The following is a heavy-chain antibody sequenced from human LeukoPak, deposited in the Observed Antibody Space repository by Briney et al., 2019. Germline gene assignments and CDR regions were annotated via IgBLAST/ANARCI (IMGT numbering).Heavy chain of an antibody. CDR2: ISYDGSNK. D-gene: IGHD6-13*01. Sequence: GGSLRLSCAASGFTFSSYAMHWVRQAPGKGLEWVAVISYDGSNKYYADSVKGRFTISRDNSKNTLYLQMNSLRAEDTAVYYCARVSSRYERGPFDYWGQGTLVTVSS. J-gene: IGHJ4*02. CDR3: ARVSSRYERGPFDY. CDR1: GFTFSSYA. V-gene: IGHV3-30-3*01.